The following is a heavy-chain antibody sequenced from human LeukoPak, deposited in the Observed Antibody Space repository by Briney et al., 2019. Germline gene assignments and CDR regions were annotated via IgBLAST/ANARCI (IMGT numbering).Heavy chain of an antibody. V-gene: IGHV3-21*01. CDR3: ARESHYYDSSGYYGGYYYYGMDV. Sequence: GGSLRLSCAASGFTFSSYSTNWVRQAPGKGLEWVSSISSSSSYIYYADSVKGRFTISRDNAKNSLYLQMNSLRAEDTAVYYCARESHYYDSSGYYGGYYYYGMDVWGQGTTVTVSS. D-gene: IGHD3-22*01. CDR1: GFTFSSYS. J-gene: IGHJ6*02. CDR2: ISSSSSYI.